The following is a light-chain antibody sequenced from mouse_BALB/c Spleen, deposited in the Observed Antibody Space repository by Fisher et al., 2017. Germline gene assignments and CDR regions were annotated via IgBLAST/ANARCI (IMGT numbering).Light chain of an antibody. CDR3: QQWSSNPPT. V-gene: IGKV4-59*01. CDR1: SSVSY. CDR2: DTS. J-gene: IGKJ5*01. Sequence: IVLTQSTAIMSASPGEKVTMTCSASSSVSYMHWYQQKSGTSPKRWIYDTSKLASGVPARFSGSGSGTSYSLTIGTMEAEDVATYYCQQWSSNPPTFGAGTKLELK.